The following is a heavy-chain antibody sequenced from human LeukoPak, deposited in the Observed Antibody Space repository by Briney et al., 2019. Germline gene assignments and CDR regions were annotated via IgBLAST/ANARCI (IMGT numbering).Heavy chain of an antibody. Sequence: ASVKVSCKASGYTFTSYGISWVRQAPGQGLEWMGWISAYNGNTNYAQKLQGRVTMTTDTSTSTAYMELRSLRSDDTAVYYCARALSDWVRGIYAFDIWGQGTMVTVPS. D-gene: IGHD3-10*01. CDR2: ISAYNGNT. V-gene: IGHV1-18*01. CDR3: ARALSDWVRGIYAFDI. CDR1: GYTFTSYG. J-gene: IGHJ3*02.